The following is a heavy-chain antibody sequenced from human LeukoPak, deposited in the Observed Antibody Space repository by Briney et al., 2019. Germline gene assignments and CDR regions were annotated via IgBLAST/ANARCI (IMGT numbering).Heavy chain of an antibody. CDR2: IYTSGST. V-gene: IGHV4-61*02. CDR1: GGSISSGSYY. D-gene: IGHD5-18*01. CDR3: ARARGNSYGLGY. Sequence: SETLSLTCTVSGGSISSGSYYWSWIRQPAGKGLEWIGRIYTSGSTNYNPSLKSRVTISVDTSKNQFSLKLSSVTAADTAVYYCARARGNSYGLGYWGQGTLVAVSS. J-gene: IGHJ4*02.